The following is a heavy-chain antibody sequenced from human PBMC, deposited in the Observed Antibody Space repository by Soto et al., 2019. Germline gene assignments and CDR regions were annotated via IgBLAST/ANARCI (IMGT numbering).Heavy chain of an antibody. CDR1: GGSISSGGYY. CDR2: IYYSGST. V-gene: IGHV4-31*11. Sequence: SETLSLTCAVSGGSISSGGYYWSWIRQHPGKGLEWIGYIYYSGSTYYNPSLKSRVTISVDTSKNQFSLKLSSVTAADTAVYYCASLQWDYILTGSHYYYYMDVWGKGTTVTVSS. J-gene: IGHJ6*03. D-gene: IGHD3-9*01. CDR3: ASLQWDYILTGSHYYYYMDV.